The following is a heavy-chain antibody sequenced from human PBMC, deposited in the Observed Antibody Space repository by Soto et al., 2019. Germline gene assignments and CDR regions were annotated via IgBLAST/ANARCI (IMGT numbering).Heavy chain of an antibody. V-gene: IGHV3-33*01. CDR2: IWYDGSNK. CDR3: ARDFFGSSWLNYYYYGMDV. CDR1: GFTFSSYG. J-gene: IGHJ6*02. D-gene: IGHD6-13*01. Sequence: QVQLVESGGGVVQPGRSLRLSCAASGFTFSSYGMHWVRQAPGKGLEWVAVIWYDGSNKYYADSVKGRFTISRDNSKNTLYLQMNSLRAEDTAVYYCARDFFGSSWLNYYYYGMDVWGQGTTVTVSS.